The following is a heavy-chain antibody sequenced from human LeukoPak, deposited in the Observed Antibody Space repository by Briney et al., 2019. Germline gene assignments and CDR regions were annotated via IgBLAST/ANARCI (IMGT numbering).Heavy chain of an antibody. CDR2: IKQDGSEK. CDR1: GFTFSSYW. D-gene: IGHD6-19*01. CDR3: ARVVGIVVASNDY. V-gene: IGHV3-7*01. Sequence: PGGSLRLSCAASGFTFSSYWMSWVRQAPGKGLEWVANIKQDGSEKYYVDSVKGRFTISRDNAKNSLYLQMNSLRAEDTAVYYCARVVGIVVASNDYWGQGTLVTVSS. J-gene: IGHJ4*02.